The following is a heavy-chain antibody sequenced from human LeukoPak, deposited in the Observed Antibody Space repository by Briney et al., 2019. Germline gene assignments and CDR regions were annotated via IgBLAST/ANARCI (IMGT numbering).Heavy chain of an antibody. D-gene: IGHD5-24*01. CDR2: SHYIGST. V-gene: IGHV4-59*01. Sequence: SGTLSLTCTVSGGSISDYYWSWIRQPPGKGLEWIGYSHYIGSTNYNPSLKSRVTIQVDTSKNKFSLKLSSVTAADTAVYYCARFRDAYSPWGQGTMVTVSS. J-gene: IGHJ3*01. CDR1: GGSISDYY. CDR3: ARFRDAYSP.